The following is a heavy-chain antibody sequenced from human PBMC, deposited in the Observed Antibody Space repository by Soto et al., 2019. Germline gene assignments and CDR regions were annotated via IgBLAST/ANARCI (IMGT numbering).Heavy chain of an antibody. V-gene: IGHV1-69*01. CDR2: TIPIFDTP. J-gene: IGHJ5*01. D-gene: IGHD3-10*01. CDR3: AREREDGSGTKYNWFDS. CDR1: GGTFGNLG. Sequence: QMQLVQSGAEVKKPGSSVKISCKASGGTFGNLGISWLRQAPGQGLEWMGGTIPIFDTPHYAEKFRDRVTITADATTTAYLELTSLTSADTATYYCAREREDGSGTKYNWFDSWGQGTLVTVSS.